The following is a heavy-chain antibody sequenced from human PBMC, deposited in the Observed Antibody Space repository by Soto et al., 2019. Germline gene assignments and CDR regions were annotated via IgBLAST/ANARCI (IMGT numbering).Heavy chain of an antibody. J-gene: IGHJ4*02. Sequence: GGSLRLSCAASGFTFGSYSLNWVRQAPGKGLEWVSSISSSSTYIYYADSLRGRFTISRDNAKKSLYLQMNSLRAEDTAVYYCARAYCSGGSCYSGDLFDYWGQGTLVTVSS. CDR3: ARAYCSGGSCYSGDLFDY. CDR1: GFTFGSYS. CDR2: ISSSSTYI. V-gene: IGHV3-21*01. D-gene: IGHD2-15*01.